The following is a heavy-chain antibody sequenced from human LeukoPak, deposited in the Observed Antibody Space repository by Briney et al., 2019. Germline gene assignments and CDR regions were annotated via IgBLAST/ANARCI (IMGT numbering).Heavy chain of an antibody. J-gene: IGHJ4*02. Sequence: GRSLRLSCAASGFTFSSYGMHWVRQAPGKGLEWVAVISYDGRITYYADSVKGRFTISRVNSKNTQYLQMNSLRAEDTAVYYCAKSYDILTGYTGVDYWGQGTLVTVSS. CDR1: GFTFSSYG. D-gene: IGHD3-9*01. CDR2: ISYDGRIT. CDR3: AKSYDILTGYTGVDY. V-gene: IGHV3-30*18.